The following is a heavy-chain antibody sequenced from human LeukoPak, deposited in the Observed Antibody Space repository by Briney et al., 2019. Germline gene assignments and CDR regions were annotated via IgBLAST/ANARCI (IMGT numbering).Heavy chain of an antibody. CDR1: GYTLTGYY. CDR3: ARGRYSGYLGLGY. V-gene: IGHV1-2*02. Sequence: ASVKVSCKASGYTLTGYYMHWVRQAPGQGLEWMGWINPNSGGTNYAQKFQGRVTMTRDTSISTAYMELSRLRSDDTAVYYCARGRYSGYLGLGYWGQGTLVTVSS. D-gene: IGHD5-12*01. J-gene: IGHJ4*02. CDR2: INPNSGGT.